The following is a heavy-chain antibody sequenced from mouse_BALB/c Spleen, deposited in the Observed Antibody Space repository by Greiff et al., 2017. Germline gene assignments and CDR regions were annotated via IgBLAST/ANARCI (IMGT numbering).Heavy chain of an antibody. J-gene: IGHJ4*01. CDR3: ARGARATRYWYAMDY. Sequence: EVQLVESGGGLVKPGGSLKLSCAASGFTFSSYAMSWVRQSPEKRLEGVAEISSGGSYTYYPDTVTGRFTISRDNAKNTLYLEMSSLRSEDTAMYYCARGARATRYWYAMDYWGQGTSVTVSS. CDR2: ISSGGSYT. D-gene: IGHD3-1*01. CDR1: GFTFSSYA. V-gene: IGHV5-9-4*01.